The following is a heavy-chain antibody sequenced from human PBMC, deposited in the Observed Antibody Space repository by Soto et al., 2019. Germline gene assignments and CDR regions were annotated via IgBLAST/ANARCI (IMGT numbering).Heavy chain of an antibody. J-gene: IGHJ4*02. CDR1: GFSLSNARMG. CDR2: IFSNDEK. CDR3: ARLDRYCSGVSCPGFNFDY. Sequence: QVTLKESGPVLVKPTETLTLTCTVSGFSLSNARMGVSWIRQPPGKALEWLAHIFSNDEKSYSTSLKSRLTISKDTSKSQVVLTMTNMDPVDTATYSCARLDRYCSGVSCPGFNFDYWGQGTLVTVSS. V-gene: IGHV2-26*01. D-gene: IGHD2-15*01.